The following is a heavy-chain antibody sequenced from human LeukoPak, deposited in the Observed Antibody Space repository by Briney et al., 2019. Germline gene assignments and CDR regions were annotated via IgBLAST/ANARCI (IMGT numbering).Heavy chain of an antibody. V-gene: IGHV3-7*01. CDR2: IKQDGSEK. CDR3: ARGTPRYQLLSSSGDYFDY. J-gene: IGHJ4*02. CDR1: GFTFSSYW. D-gene: IGHD2-2*01. Sequence: GGSLRLSCAASGFTFSSYWMSWVRQAPGKGLEWVANIKQDGSEKYYVDSVKGRFTISRDNAKNSLYLQMNSLRAEDTAVYYCARGTPRYQLLSSSGDYFDYWGQGTLVTVSS.